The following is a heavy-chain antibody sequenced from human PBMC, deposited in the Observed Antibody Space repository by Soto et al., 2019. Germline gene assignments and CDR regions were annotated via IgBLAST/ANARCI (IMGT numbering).Heavy chain of an antibody. V-gene: IGHV1-69*01. Sequence: QVQLVQSGAEVKKPGSSVKVSCKASGGTFSSYAISWVRQAPGQGLEWMGGIIPIFGTANYAQKFQGRVTITADESTSTAYMELSSLRSEDTAVYYCASRTGVATTPHPDYFDYWGQGTLVTVSS. CDR3: ASRTGVATTPHPDYFDY. CDR2: IIPIFGTA. J-gene: IGHJ4*02. D-gene: IGHD2-15*01. CDR1: GGTFSSYA.